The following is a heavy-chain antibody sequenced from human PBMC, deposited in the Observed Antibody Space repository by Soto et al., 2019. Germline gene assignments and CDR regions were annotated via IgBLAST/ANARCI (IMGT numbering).Heavy chain of an antibody. V-gene: IGHV4-39*01. Sequence: SETLSLTCIVSGGSIKRWSSYWAWIRQPPGKGLEWVGTFYDGNTYYNPSLRSRITIAVDTSKNQFSLKVNSVAAADTAFYYCATTRGLAVGGSFDYWGQGMLVTVSS. D-gene: IGHD3-10*01. J-gene: IGHJ4*02. CDR1: GGSIKRWSSY. CDR3: ATTRGLAVGGSFDY. CDR2: FYDGNT.